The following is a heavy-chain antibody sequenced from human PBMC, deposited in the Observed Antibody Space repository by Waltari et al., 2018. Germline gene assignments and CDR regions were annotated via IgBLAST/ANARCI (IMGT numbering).Heavy chain of an antibody. CDR3: ARADTSTSYFYYYMDV. J-gene: IGHJ6*03. CDR1: GGSTSTHY. Sequence: QVQLQESGPGLVKPSETLSLPCPVSGGSTSTHYCSLVRQSPGKVREWIGYIHYSGSSVYNPSLRSRVAISLDTPNNQFSLRLRSVTAADAAIYYCARADTSTSYFYYYMDVWGKGTTVTVSS. D-gene: IGHD1-26*01. CDR2: IHYSGSS. V-gene: IGHV4-59*11.